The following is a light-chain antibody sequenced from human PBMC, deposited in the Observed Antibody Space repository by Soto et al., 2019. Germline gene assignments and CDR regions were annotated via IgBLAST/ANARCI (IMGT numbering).Light chain of an antibody. CDR2: DAS. CDR3: QQYSVYWT. CDR1: QSVSTR. Sequence: DIQMTQSPSSLSASVGDRVTIICRASQSVSTRLAWYQQKPGKAPKVLIYDASSWAGGVPSRFTGSGSGTEFTLTINSLHPDDFATYYCQQYSVYWTFGQGTKVDIK. V-gene: IGKV1-5*02. J-gene: IGKJ1*01.